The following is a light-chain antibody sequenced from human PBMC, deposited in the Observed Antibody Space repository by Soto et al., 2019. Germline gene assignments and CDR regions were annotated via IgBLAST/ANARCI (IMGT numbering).Light chain of an antibody. Sequence: EIVMTQCPATLSVYPGERATLSCRASQNVRSNLAWYQQKPGQAPRLLIYGASSRATGIPDRFSGSGSGTDFTLTISRLEPEDFAVYYCQQYGSSPPTFGQGTKVDIK. V-gene: IGKV3-20*01. J-gene: IGKJ1*01. CDR2: GAS. CDR1: QNVRSN. CDR3: QQYGSSPPT.